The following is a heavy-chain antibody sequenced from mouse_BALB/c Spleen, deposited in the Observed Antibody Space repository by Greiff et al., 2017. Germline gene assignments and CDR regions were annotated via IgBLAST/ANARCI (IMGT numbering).Heavy chain of an antibody. V-gene: IGHV5-17*02. CDR3: ARGDWGFAY. CDR2: ISSGSSTI. CDR1: GFTFSSFG. Sequence: EVQLVESGGGLVQPGGSRKLSCAASGFTFSSFGMHWVRQAPEKGLEWVAYISSGSSTIYYADTVKGRFTISRDNPKNTLFLQMTSLRSEDTAMYYCARGDWGFAYWGQGTLVTVSA. J-gene: IGHJ3*01. D-gene: IGHD4-1*01.